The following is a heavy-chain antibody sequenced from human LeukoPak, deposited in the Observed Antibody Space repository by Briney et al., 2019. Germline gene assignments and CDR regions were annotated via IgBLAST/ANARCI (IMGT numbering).Heavy chain of an antibody. D-gene: IGHD3-10*01. J-gene: IGHJ5*02. CDR2: IYYSGNT. CDR1: GVSISSSNSY. Sequence: SETLSLTCTVSGVSISSSNSYWGWIRQPPGKGLEWIGSIYYSGNTYYNASLKSQVSISIDTSKNQFSLKLSSVTAADTAVYYCARHLYGSGSYQHHYNWFDPWGQGTLVTVSS. V-gene: IGHV4-39*01. CDR3: ARHLYGSGSYQHHYNWFDP.